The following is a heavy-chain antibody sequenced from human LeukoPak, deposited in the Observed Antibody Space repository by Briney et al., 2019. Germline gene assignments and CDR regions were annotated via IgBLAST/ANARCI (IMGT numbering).Heavy chain of an antibody. CDR1: GSRFINYY. CDR3: ARQYSSGWCRHFDY. CDR2: IYPGGSDT. V-gene: IGHV5-51*01. D-gene: IGHD3-22*01. Sequence: GASLKISCRSSGSRFINYYIGWVRPVPGKRLEWMGVIYPGGSDTTYNQLFRGHAVFSADRSTSTVYLQLTSLQASDTAIYYCARQYSSGWCRHFDYWGQGTLITVSS. J-gene: IGHJ4*01.